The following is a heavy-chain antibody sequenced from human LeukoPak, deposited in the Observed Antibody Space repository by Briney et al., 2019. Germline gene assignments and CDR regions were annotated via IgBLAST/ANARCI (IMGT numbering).Heavy chain of an antibody. CDR1: GGSISSNSYY. D-gene: IGHD3-10*01. J-gene: IGHJ5*01. CDR2: IYYSGNT. Sequence: SETLSLTCTVSGGSISSNSYYWGWIRQPPGKGLEWIGSIYYSGNTYYDPSLKSRVTISVDRSKNQFSLKLSSVTAADTAVYYCAREPMVRGLIGYFDSCGQGTLVTVSS. CDR3: AREPMVRGLIGYFDS. V-gene: IGHV4-39*07.